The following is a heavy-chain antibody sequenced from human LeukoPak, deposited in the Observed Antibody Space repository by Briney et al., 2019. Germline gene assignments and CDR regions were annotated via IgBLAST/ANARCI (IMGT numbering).Heavy chain of an antibody. D-gene: IGHD7-27*01. Sequence: ASVKVSCKASGYTFTSYGISWVRQAPGQGLEWMGWISAYNGNTNYAQKLQGRVTMTTDTSTSTDYMELRSLRSDDTAVYYCARVVWGWGFDYWGQGTLVTVSS. CDR3: ARVVWGWGFDY. CDR1: GYTFTSYG. V-gene: IGHV1-18*01. CDR2: ISAYNGNT. J-gene: IGHJ4*02.